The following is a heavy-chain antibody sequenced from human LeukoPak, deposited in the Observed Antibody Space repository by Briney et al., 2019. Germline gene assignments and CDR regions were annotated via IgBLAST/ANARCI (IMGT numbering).Heavy chain of an antibody. Sequence: GRSLRLSCAASGFTFNSYAMHWLRQAPGKGLEWVAVISYEGSNKYYADSVKGRFTISRDNSKNTLYLQMNSLRAEDTAVYYCARGDYYGSGCLSIWFGPWGQGTLVTVSS. CDR2: ISYEGSNK. D-gene: IGHD3-10*01. V-gene: IGHV3-30*04. CDR3: ARGDYYGSGCLSIWFGP. J-gene: IGHJ5*02. CDR1: GFTFNSYA.